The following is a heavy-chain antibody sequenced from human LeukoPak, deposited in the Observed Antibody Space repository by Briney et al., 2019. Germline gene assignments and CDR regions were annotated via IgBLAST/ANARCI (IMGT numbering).Heavy chain of an antibody. CDR1: GYSFTSYW. V-gene: IGHV5-51*01. Sequence: GESLKISCKGSGYSFTSYWIGWVRQLPGKGLEWMGIIYPGDSDTRYSPSFQGQVTISADKSISTAYLQWSSLKASDTAMYYCARPVWYDSSGYSEAFDIWGQGTMVTVSS. D-gene: IGHD3-22*01. J-gene: IGHJ3*02. CDR3: ARPVWYDSSGYSEAFDI. CDR2: IYPGDSDT.